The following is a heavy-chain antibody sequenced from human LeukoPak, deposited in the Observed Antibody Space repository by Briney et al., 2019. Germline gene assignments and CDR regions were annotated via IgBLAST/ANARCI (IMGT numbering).Heavy chain of an antibody. CDR1: GYTFTGYY. J-gene: IGHJ6*02. CDR3: ARDLRLLWFGELTNGMDV. V-gene: IGHV1-18*04. D-gene: IGHD3-10*01. Sequence: APVKVSCKASGYTFTGYYMHWVRQAPGQGLEWMGWISAYNGNTNYAQKLQGRVTMTTDTSTSTAYMELRSLRSDDTAVYYCARDLRLLWFGELTNGMDVWGQGTTVTVSS. CDR2: ISAYNGNT.